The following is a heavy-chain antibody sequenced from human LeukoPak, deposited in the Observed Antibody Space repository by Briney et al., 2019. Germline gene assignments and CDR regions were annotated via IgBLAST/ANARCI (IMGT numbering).Heavy chain of an antibody. CDR3: ARYSNFLRYYYYMDV. CDR2: ISAYNGNT. CDR1: GYTFTSYG. V-gene: IGHV1-18*01. D-gene: IGHD4-11*01. Sequence: ASVKVSCKASGYTFTSYGISWVRQAPGQGLEWMGWISAYNGNTNYAQKLQGRVTMTTDTSTSTAYMELRSLRSDDTAVYYCARYSNFLRYYYYMDVWGKGTTATVSS. J-gene: IGHJ6*03.